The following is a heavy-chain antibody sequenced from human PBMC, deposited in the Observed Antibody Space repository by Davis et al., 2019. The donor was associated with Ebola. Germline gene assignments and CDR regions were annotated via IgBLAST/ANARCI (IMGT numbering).Heavy chain of an antibody. Sequence: VISRDAATTYYAESVRGRFTISRDNSKNTVFLQMNGLRAEDTAMYYCTKDPTGGMRGYFDLWGQGVLVIVSS. V-gene: IGHV3-23*01. J-gene: IGHJ4*02. CDR3: TKDPTGGMRGYFDL. D-gene: IGHD2-8*02. CDR2: ISRDAATT.